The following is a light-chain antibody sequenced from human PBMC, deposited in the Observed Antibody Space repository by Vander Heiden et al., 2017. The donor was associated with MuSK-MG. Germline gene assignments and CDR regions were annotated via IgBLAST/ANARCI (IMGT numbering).Light chain of an antibody. J-gene: IGKJ1*01. V-gene: IGKV1-39*01. CDR1: QSISSN. CDR2: AAA. Sequence: QLPQYPSSLAASVEERVDITCRASQSISSNVNWSQQKPGKAPKLLSDAAASLQSGVPSGVSGSGSGTYSTLTTSRLQPEDFATYYCQQSYSTPRAFGQGTKVEIK. CDR3: QQSYSTPRA.